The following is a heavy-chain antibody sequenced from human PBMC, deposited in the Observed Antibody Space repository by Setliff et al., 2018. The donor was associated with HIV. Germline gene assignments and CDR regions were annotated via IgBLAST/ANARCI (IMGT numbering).Heavy chain of an antibody. CDR1: GGSMSSYY. D-gene: IGHD3-10*01. CDR3: ARGSYTVRIDY. CDR2: IYTSGIT. V-gene: IGHV4-4*07. J-gene: IGHJ4*02. Sequence: SETLSLTCTVSGGSMSSYYWSWIRQPAGKGLEWIGRIYTSGITNYNPSLKSRVTISRDTSENQFSLRLSSVTAADTAVDYCARGSYTVRIDYWGQGTQVTVS.